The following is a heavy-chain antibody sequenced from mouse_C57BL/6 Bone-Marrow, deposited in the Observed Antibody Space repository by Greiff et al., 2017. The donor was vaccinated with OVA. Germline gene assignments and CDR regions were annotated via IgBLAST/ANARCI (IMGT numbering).Heavy chain of an antibody. CDR1: GYTFTSYW. J-gene: IGHJ1*03. CDR2: IDPSDSYT. CDR3: ARRYYYGSSYWYFDV. V-gene: IGHV1-59*01. Sequence: QVQLQQPGAELVRPGPSVKLSCKASGYTFTSYWMHWVKQRPGQGLEWIGVIDPSDSYTNYNQKFKGKATLTVDTSSSTAYMQLSSLTSEDSAVYYCARRYYYGSSYWYFDVWGTGTTVTVSS. D-gene: IGHD1-1*01.